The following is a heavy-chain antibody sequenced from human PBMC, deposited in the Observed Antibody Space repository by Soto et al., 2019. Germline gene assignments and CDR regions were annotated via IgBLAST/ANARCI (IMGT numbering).Heavy chain of an antibody. Sequence: PGGSLRLSCAASGFTFSTYAMSWVRQAPGKGLQWVSGISGSADSTYYADPVKGRFTISRDNSKNTLYLQMNSLRAEDTAVYYCAKRGGTVTALGNFNYWGQGNLVTVSS. CDR2: ISGSADST. D-gene: IGHD4-17*01. CDR3: AKRGGTVTALGNFNY. CDR1: GFTFSTYA. J-gene: IGHJ4*02. V-gene: IGHV3-23*01.